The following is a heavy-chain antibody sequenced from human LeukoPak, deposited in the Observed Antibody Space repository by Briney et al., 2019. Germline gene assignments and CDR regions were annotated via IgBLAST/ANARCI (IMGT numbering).Heavy chain of an antibody. J-gene: IGHJ4*02. V-gene: IGHV3-15*01. CDR3: ARGLCTSTSCYQGPFDF. Sequence: GGSLRLSCAASGFIFSSAWMTWVRQAPGKGLEWVGHIKNKSNGETTDYAAPVKGIFIISRDDSRNTLYLQMNSLRTEDTAVYYCARGLCTSTSCYQGPFDFWGQGTLVTVSS. CDR1: GFIFSSAW. D-gene: IGHD2-2*01. CDR2: IKNKSNGETT.